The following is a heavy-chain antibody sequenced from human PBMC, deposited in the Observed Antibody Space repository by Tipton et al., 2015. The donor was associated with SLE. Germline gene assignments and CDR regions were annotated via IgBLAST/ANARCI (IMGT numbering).Heavy chain of an antibody. Sequence: TLSLTCTVSGGSTTNYYWSWIRRPPGKGLEWIGYIYYSGSTNYNPSLKSRVTISVDTSKNQFSLKVSSVTAADTAVYYCARDQGKVGIAYWGQGTLVTVSS. CDR1: GGSTTNYY. V-gene: IGHV4-59*01. D-gene: IGHD1-26*01. CDR3: ARDQGKVGIAY. J-gene: IGHJ4*02. CDR2: IYYSGST.